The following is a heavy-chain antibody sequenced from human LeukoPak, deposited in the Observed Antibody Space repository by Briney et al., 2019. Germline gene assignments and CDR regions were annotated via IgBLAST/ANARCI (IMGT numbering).Heavy chain of an antibody. J-gene: IGHJ4*02. Sequence: PSETLSLTCTVSGGSISSYYWSWIRQPPGKGLEWIGYIYYSGSTNYNPSLKSRVTISVDTSKNQFSLKLSSVTAADTAVYYCARVGESFVYQPSLIDYWGQGTLVTVSS. CDR1: GGSISSYY. CDR2: IYYSGST. CDR3: ARVGESFVYQPSLIDY. V-gene: IGHV4-59*01. D-gene: IGHD2-2*01.